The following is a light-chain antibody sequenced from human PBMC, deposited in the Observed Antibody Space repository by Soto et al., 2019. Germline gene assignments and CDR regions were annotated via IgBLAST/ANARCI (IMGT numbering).Light chain of an antibody. Sequence: DIQMTQSPSSLSASVGDRVTITCRASENIARYLNWYQQRPGKAPELLISAASSLQSGVPSRFSGGGSGTDVTLTISSLQPADFATYYCQQSYSNPRTFGQGTKVEIK. CDR1: ENIARY. J-gene: IGKJ1*01. CDR3: QQSYSNPRT. V-gene: IGKV1-39*01. CDR2: AAS.